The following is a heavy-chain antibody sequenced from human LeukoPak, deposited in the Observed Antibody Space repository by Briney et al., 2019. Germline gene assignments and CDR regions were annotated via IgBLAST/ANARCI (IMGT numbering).Heavy chain of an antibody. J-gene: IGHJ6*02. CDR1: GFTFSSYG. CDR2: ISYDGSNK. CDR3: AKGIQLWYMDV. D-gene: IGHD5-18*01. V-gene: IGHV3-30*18. Sequence: GGSLRLSCAASGFTFSSYGMHWVRQAPGKGLEWVAVISYDGSNKYYADSVKGRFTISRDNSKNTLYLQMNSLRAEDTAVYYCAKGIQLWYMDVWGQGTTVTVSS.